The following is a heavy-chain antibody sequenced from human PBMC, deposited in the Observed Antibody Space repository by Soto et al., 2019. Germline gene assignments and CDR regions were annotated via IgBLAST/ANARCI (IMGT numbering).Heavy chain of an antibody. CDR3: VRDEGTMALGRVARTQFDY. CDR1: GFTFSSYY. J-gene: IGHJ4*02. CDR2: IRHAGSGQ. V-gene: IGHV3-7*01. D-gene: IGHD3-10*01. Sequence: EVQLVESGGGLVQPGGSLRLSCADSGFTFSSYYMSWVRQAPGKGLEWVANIRHAGSGQFYVDSVKGRFTISRDNAQNSLYLQMNSLRAEDTAVYYCVRDEGTMALGRVARTQFDYWGQGTLVTVS.